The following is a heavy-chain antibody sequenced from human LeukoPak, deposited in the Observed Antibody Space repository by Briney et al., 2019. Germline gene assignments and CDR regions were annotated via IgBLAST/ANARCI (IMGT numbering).Heavy chain of an antibody. Sequence: GRSLRLSCAASGFTFSSYAMHWVRQAPGKGLEWVAVISYDGSNKYYADSVKGRFTIYRDNSKNTLYLQMNSLRAEDTAVYYCARDLRQASFDYWGQGTLVTVSS. J-gene: IGHJ4*02. CDR3: ARDLRQASFDY. CDR1: GFTFSSYA. V-gene: IGHV3-30*01. CDR2: ISYDGSNK.